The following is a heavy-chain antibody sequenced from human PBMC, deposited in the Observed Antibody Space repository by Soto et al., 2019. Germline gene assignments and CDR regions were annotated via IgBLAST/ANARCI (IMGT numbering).Heavy chain of an antibody. V-gene: IGHV3-11*04. CDR1: GFTFSDYY. D-gene: IGHD3-10*01. J-gene: IGHJ6*02. CDR3: ARLRITTIRGLYTHVDNSRGMDV. CDR2: ISRNAETM. Sequence: GGSLRLSCEASGFTFSDYYMTWVRQAPGKGLEWVSYISRNAETMLYADSVKGRFTISRDNANHSTFLQMNNLRAEDTAVYYCARLRITTIRGLYTHVDNSRGMDVWGQGTTVTVSS.